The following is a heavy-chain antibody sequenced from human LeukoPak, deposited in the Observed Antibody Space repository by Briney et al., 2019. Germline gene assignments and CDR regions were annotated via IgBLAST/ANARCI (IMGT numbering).Heavy chain of an antibody. J-gene: IGHJ3*02. V-gene: IGHV3-23*01. Sequence: PGGALILSCAASGFTFSGYAMTGVRQAPGKGLEGVSHISCSTRSTYYADSVKGRFAISRDNSKHTVFLQMNSLRAEDTAVYYCAKEGPGQDAFDIWGQGTMVTASS. CDR1: GFTFSGYA. CDR2: ISCSTRST. CDR3: AKEGPGQDAFDI.